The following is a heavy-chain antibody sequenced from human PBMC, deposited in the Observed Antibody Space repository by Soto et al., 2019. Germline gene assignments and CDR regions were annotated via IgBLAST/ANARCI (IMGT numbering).Heavy chain of an antibody. CDR3: ASQRITIFGVVTGMDV. CDR1: GFTFSSYS. J-gene: IGHJ6*02. V-gene: IGHV3-48*02. D-gene: IGHD3-3*01. CDR2: ISSSSSTI. Sequence: GGSLRLSCAASGFTFSSYSMNWVRQAPGKGLEWVSYISSSSSTIYYADSVKGRFTISRDNAKNSLYLQMNSLRDEDTAVYYCASQRITIFGVVTGMDVWGQGTTVTVSS.